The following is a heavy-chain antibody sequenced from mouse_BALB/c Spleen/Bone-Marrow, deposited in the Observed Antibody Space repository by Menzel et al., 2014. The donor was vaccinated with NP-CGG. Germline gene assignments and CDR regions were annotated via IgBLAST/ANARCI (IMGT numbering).Heavy chain of an antibody. D-gene: IGHD1-1*02. J-gene: IGHJ4*01. CDR2: IDPANGNT. Sequence: EVQLQQSGAELVKPGASVKLSCTASGFNIKDTYMHWVKQRPEQGLEWIGRIDPANGNTKYDPKFQGKATITADTSSNTAYLQLSSLTSEDTAVYYCARGKLWSYAMDYWGQGTSVTVSS. V-gene: IGHV14-3*02. CDR1: GFNIKDTY. CDR3: ARGKLWSYAMDY.